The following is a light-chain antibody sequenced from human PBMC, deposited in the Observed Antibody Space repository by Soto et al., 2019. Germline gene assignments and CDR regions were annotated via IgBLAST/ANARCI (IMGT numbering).Light chain of an antibody. J-gene: IGKJ1*01. CDR3: QQYESLLWT. V-gene: IGKV3-15*01. Sequence: EIVMTQSPATLSVSPGERATLSCRASQSVYNNLAWYQQKPGQAPRLLIYGASTRATGIPARFSGSGSGTDFTLTISRLEPADAAVYYCQQYESLLWTFGQGTKLEIK. CDR2: GAS. CDR1: QSVYNN.